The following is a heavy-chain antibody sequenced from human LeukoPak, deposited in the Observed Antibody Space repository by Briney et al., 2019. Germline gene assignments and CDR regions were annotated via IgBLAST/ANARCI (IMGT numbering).Heavy chain of an antibody. CDR3: GTWAFYHGLDV. CDR1: GFTFDKYA. Sequence: QPGGSLRLSCTASGFTFDKYAMHWVRHPPGKGLEWVSVISADGTTDHADSVKGRFTISRDNSKKSLFLQMNSLRPEDTALYYCGTWAFYHGLDVWGQGATVTVSS. J-gene: IGHJ6*02. D-gene: IGHD1-26*01. V-gene: IGHV3-43*02. CDR2: ISADGTT.